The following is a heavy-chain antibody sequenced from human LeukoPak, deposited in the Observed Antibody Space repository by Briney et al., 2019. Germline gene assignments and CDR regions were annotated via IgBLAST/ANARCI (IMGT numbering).Heavy chain of an antibody. CDR1: VDAFSGYY. CDR3: ARSPYDILTELYNWFGP. CDR2: INHSGST. V-gene: IGHV4-34*01. J-gene: IGHJ5*02. D-gene: IGHD3-9*01. Sequence: SETLSLTCAVYVDAFSGYYWSWIRQPPEKGLEWIGEINHSGSTNYNPSPKSRVTISLDKSNNQFSLKLSSVTAADTAVDYCARSPYDILTELYNWFGPWGQGTLVTV.